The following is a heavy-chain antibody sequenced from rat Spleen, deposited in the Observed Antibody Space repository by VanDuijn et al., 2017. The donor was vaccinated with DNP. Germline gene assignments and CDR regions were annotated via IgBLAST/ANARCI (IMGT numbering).Heavy chain of an antibody. CDR3: ATRGEGIVH. D-gene: IGHD1-11*01. CDR1: GFTFSDYA. Sequence: EVQLVESGGGLVQPGNSLKLSCAASGFTFSDYAMAWVRQSPKKGLEWVATIIYDGSSSFYRDSVKGRFTISRDNAKTTLYLQMDSLRSEDTATYYCATRGEGIVHWGPGTMVTVSS. V-gene: IGHV5S10*01. J-gene: IGHJ1*01. CDR2: IIYDGSSS.